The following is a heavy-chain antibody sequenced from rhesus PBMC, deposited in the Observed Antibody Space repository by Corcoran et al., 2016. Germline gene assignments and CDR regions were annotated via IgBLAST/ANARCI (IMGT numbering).Heavy chain of an antibody. J-gene: IGHJ5-2*02. CDR3: ARSGRPATGFSLDV. CDR1: GGSITSGSYF. V-gene: IGHV4S12*01. D-gene: IGHD6-25*01. Sequence: QVRLQESGPGVMKPSETLSLTCVVSGGSITSGSYFWSWVRQSPGKGLDWIGGIFSNTKKTTPKPPLKSQGTIAKDPSKSQFSLRLTSLTAADSAVYFCARSGRPATGFSLDVWGRGVQVTVSS. CDR2: IFSNTKKT.